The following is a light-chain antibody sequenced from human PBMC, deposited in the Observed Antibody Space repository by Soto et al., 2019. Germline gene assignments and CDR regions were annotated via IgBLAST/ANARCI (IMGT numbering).Light chain of an antibody. CDR2: DAS. Sequence: EFVLTQSPGTLSLSPGERATLSCRASQTVRNNYLAWYQQTNGQPPRLLIYDASSRDTGIPDRFSGGGSGTDFTLTISRLEPEDFEVYYCQQFSSYPLTFGGGTKVDIK. J-gene: IGKJ4*01. CDR1: QTVRNNY. V-gene: IGKV3-20*01. CDR3: QQFSSYPLT.